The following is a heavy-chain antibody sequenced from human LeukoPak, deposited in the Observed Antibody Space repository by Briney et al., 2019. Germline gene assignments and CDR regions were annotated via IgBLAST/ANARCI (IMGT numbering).Heavy chain of an antibody. CDR1: GVSISTHY. CDR2: MDHSGSA. J-gene: IGHJ4*02. CDR3: ARRLSMIVVVFDS. Sequence: SETLSLTCNVSGVSISTHYWSWIRQSPGKGLEWIGEMDHSGSANYIPSLKSRVTMSVDTSKNQFSLKLSSVTAADTAVYYCARRLSMIVVVFDSWGQGSLVTVSS. V-gene: IGHV4-34*01. D-gene: IGHD3-22*01.